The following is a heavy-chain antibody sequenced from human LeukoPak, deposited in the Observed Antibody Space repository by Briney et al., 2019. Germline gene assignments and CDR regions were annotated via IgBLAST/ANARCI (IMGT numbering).Heavy chain of an antibody. J-gene: IGHJ1*01. CDR3: ATGSSWSSSTFQH. CDR1: GYSFTSYW. Sequence: GESLKISCKGSGYSFTSYWIGWVRQMPGKGLEWMGIIYPSDSDTRYSPSFQGQVTISADKSISTAYLQWSSLKASDTAMYYCATGSSWSSSTFQHWGQGTLVTVSS. CDR2: IYPSDSDT. D-gene: IGHD6-13*01. V-gene: IGHV5-51*01.